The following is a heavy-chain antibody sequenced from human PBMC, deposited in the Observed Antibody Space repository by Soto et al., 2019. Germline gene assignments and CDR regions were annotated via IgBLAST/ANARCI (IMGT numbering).Heavy chain of an antibody. CDR1: GFTFDDYA. CDR3: AKVKSIAARLGAFDI. CDR2: ISWNSGSI. D-gene: IGHD6-6*01. Sequence: DVQLVESGGGLVQPGRSLRLSCAASGFTFDDYAMHWVRQAPGKGLEWVSGISWNSGSIGYADSVKGRFTISRDNAKNSLYPQMNSLRAEDTALYYCAKVKSIAARLGAFDIWGQGTMVTVSS. V-gene: IGHV3-9*01. J-gene: IGHJ3*02.